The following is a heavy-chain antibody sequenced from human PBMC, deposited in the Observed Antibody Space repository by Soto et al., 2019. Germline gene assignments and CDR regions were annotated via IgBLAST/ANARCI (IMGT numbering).Heavy chain of an antibody. D-gene: IGHD2-15*01. CDR3: ASRPQPYEPPPDGYCSGGSCYYDLIFDY. CDR1: GYTFTSYG. Sequence: ASVKVSCKASGYTFTSYGISWVRQAPGQGLEWMGWISAYNGNTNYAQKLQGRVTMTTDTSTSTAYMEMRSLRSNDTAVYYCASRPQPYEPPPDGYCSGGSCYYDLIFDYWGQGTLVTVSS. CDR2: ISAYNGNT. J-gene: IGHJ4*02. V-gene: IGHV1-18*01.